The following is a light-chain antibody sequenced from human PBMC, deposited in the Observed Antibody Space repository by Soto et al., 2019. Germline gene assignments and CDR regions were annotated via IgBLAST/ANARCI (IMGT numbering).Light chain of an antibody. V-gene: IGLV1-44*01. CDR2: SNN. CDR1: SSNIGSNT. CDR3: AAWDDSLNGSYV. J-gene: IGLJ1*01. Sequence: QSVLTQPPSASGTRGQRGTISCSGSSSNIGSNTVNWYQQLPGTAPKLLIYSNNQRPSGVPDRFSGSKSGTSASLAISGLQSEDEADYYCAAWDDSLNGSYVFGTGTKVTVL.